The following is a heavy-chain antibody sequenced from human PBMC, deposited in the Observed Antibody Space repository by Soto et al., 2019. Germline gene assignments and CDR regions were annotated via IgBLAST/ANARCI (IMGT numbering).Heavy chain of an antibody. Sequence: QITLKESGPPLVKPTQTLTLTCTFSGFSLTTSGVGVGWIRQPPGKALEWLALIYWDDDKRYSPSLKSRLTITEDTSKNQVVLTMTNMDPVDTATYYCTHSRMGDYYGSGSYTWYFDLWGRGTLVTVSS. CDR2: IYWDDDK. J-gene: IGHJ2*01. CDR3: THSRMGDYYGSGSYTWYFDL. CDR1: GFSLTTSGVG. D-gene: IGHD3-10*01. V-gene: IGHV2-5*02.